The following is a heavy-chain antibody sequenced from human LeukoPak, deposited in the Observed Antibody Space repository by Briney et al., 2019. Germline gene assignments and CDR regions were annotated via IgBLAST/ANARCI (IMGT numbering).Heavy chain of an antibody. CDR1: GFTFNIYS. CDR2: ISGSSSTI. CDR3: ARDLFLELLPHPTRKYGMDV. V-gene: IGHV3-48*02. J-gene: IGHJ6*02. Sequence: GGSLRLSCAASGFTFNIYSMNWVRQAPGKGLEWVSYISGSSSTIYYADSVKGRFTISRDNAKNSLYLQMNSLRDEDTAVCYCARDLFLELLPHPTRKYGMDVWGQGTTVTVSS. D-gene: IGHD3-3*01.